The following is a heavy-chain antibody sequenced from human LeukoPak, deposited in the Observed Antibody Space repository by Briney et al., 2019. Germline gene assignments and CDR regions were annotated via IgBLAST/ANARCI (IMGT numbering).Heavy chain of an antibody. Sequence: SQTLSLTCAISGDSLSSNIAAWNWIRHSPSRGLEWLGRTYYRSKWYNDWAVSEKSLITNNPDTSNNQFSLKLNSVTPEDTAVYYCARALGAAAGTPFFDYWGQGTLVTVSS. J-gene: IGHJ4*02. D-gene: IGHD6-13*01. CDR2: TYYRSKWYN. CDR3: ARALGAAAGTPFFDY. V-gene: IGHV6-1*01. CDR1: GDSLSSNIAA.